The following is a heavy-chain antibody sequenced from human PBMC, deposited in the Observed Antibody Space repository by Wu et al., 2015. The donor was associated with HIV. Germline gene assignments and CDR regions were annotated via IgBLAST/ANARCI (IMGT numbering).Heavy chain of an antibody. CDR1: GGSFSGYY. J-gene: IGHJ6*03. V-gene: IGHV4-34*01. Sequence: QVQLQQWGAGLLKPSETLSLTCAVYGGSFSGYYWSWIRQPPGKGLEWIGEINHSGSTNYNPSLKSRVTISVDTSKNQFSLKLSSVTAADTAVYYCARARGHYYYYYMDVWGKGTTVTVSS. D-gene: IGHD3-10*01. CDR3: ARARGHYYYYYMDV. CDR2: INHSGST.